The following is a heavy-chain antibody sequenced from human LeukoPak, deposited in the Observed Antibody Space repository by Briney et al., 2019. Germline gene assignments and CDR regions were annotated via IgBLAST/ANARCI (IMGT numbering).Heavy chain of an antibody. J-gene: IGHJ4*02. Sequence: SLRPSSAPSGFTFDEYAMHAVWEAPGKSLWRGSGICWKSGSIAYADSVKGRFTISRDSAKNSLYLQMNILTAETPAFYYFAKDKYYDSSGYIDYWGQGTLVTVSS. CDR1: GFTFDEYA. D-gene: IGHD3-22*01. CDR2: ICWKSGSI. CDR3: AKDKYYDSSGYIDY. V-gene: IGHV3-9*01.